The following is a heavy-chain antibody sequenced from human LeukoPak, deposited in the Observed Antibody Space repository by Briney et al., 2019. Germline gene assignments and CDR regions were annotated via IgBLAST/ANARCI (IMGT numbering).Heavy chain of an antibody. CDR3: ALGYDYVWGSYRFDY. Sequence: GGSLRLSCAASGFTFSSYAMSWVRQAPGKGPEWVSAISGSGGSTYYADSVKGRFTISRDNSKNTLYLQMNSLRAEDTAVYYCALGYDYVWGSYRFDYWGQGTLVTVSS. D-gene: IGHD3-16*02. CDR2: ISGSGGST. V-gene: IGHV3-23*01. CDR1: GFTFSSYA. J-gene: IGHJ4*02.